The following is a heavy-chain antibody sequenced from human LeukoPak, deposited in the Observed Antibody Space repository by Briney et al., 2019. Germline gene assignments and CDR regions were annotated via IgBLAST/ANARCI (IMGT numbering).Heavy chain of an antibody. J-gene: IGHJ4*02. V-gene: IGHV3-23*01. CDR2: ISGSGGST. CDR3: AKGGLGGYYDSSGYYSY. D-gene: IGHD3-22*01. CDR1: GFTFSSYA. Sequence: GGSLRLSCAASGFTFSSYAMSWVRQAPGKGLEWVSAISGSGGSTYHADSVKGRFTISRDNSKNTLYLQMNSLRAEDTAVYYCAKGGLGGYYDSSGYYSYWGQGTLVTVSS.